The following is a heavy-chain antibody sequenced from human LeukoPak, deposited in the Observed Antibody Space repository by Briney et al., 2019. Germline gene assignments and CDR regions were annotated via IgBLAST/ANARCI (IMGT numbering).Heavy chain of an antibody. Sequence: ASVKVSCKASGYTFTSYDINWVGQAQGKGGGGGGWRNLKSGNTGYAQKFQGRVTMTRNTSISTAYMELSSLRSEDTAVYYCARAHIVVVPAAFYYYYGMDVWGQGTTVTVSS. CDR1: GYTFTSYD. CDR2: RNLKSGNT. CDR3: ARAHIVVVPAAFYYYYGMDV. J-gene: IGHJ6*02. V-gene: IGHV1-8*01. D-gene: IGHD2-2*01.